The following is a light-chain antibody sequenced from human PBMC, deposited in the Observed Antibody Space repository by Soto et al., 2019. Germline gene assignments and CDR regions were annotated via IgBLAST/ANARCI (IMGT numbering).Light chain of an antibody. CDR2: EVS. CDR3: PSYTSSSTLVI. Sequence: QSALTQPASVSGSPGQSITISCTGTSSDVGGYNYVSWYQQHPGKAPKLMIYEVSTRPSGVSNRFSGSKSGNTASLTISGLQADDDANYYCPSYTSSSTLVIFGGGTKLTVL. J-gene: IGLJ2*01. V-gene: IGLV2-14*01. CDR1: SSDVGGYNY.